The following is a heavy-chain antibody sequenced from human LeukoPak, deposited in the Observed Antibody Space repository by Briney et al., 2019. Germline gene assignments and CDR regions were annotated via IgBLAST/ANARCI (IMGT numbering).Heavy chain of an antibody. CDR3: ARRSGYSNSEDY. D-gene: IGHD3-22*01. J-gene: IGHJ4*02. CDR2: IYYSGST. Sequence: PSETLSLTCTVSGGSISSYYWSWLRQPPGKGLEWIGYIYYSGSTNYNPSLKSRVTISVDTSKNQFSLKLSSVTAADTAVYYCARRSGYSNSEDYWGQGTLVTVSS. V-gene: IGHV4-59*08. CDR1: GGSISSYY.